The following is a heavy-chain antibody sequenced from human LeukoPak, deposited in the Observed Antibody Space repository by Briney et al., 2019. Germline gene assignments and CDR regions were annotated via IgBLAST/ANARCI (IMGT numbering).Heavy chain of an antibody. CDR3: ARAAGDYGDYVGAFDI. Sequence: GGSLRLSCAASGFTVSSNYMGWVRQAPGKGLEWVSVIYSGGSTYYADSVKGRFTVSRHNSKNTLYLQMNSLRAEDTAVYYCARAAGDYGDYVGAFDIWGQGTMVIVSS. D-gene: IGHD4-17*01. CDR2: IYSGGST. CDR1: GFTVSSNY. V-gene: IGHV3-53*04. J-gene: IGHJ3*02.